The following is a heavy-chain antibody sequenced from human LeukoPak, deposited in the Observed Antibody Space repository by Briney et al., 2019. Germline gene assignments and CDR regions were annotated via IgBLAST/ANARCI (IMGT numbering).Heavy chain of an antibody. CDR2: IFGSGGSA. CDR1: GFTFGSHA. V-gene: IGHV3-23*01. CDR3: AKDPAYDSSGYAY. D-gene: IGHD3-22*01. J-gene: IGHJ4*02. Sequence: GGSLRLSCEASGFTFGSHAMYWVRQAPGKGLEWVAGIFGSGGSAHYADSVKGRFTISRDNSKNTLYLQMNSLRAEDTAVYYCAKDPAYDSSGYAYWGQGTLVTVSS.